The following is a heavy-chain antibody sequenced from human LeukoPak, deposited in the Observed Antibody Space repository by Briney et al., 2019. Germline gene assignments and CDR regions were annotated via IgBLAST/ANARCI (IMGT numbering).Heavy chain of an antibody. Sequence: SETLSLTCAVYGGSFSGYYWSWIRQPPGKGLEWIGEINHSGSTNYNPSLKSRVTISVDTSKNQFSLKLSSVTAADTAVYYCARGYCSSTSCYLFWFDPWGQGTLVAVSS. CDR3: ARGYCSSTSCYLFWFDP. J-gene: IGHJ5*02. CDR1: GGSFSGYY. CDR2: INHSGST. V-gene: IGHV4-34*01. D-gene: IGHD2-2*01.